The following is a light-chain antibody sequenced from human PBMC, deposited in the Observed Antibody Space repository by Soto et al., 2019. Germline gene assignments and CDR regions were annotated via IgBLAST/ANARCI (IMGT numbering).Light chain of an antibody. CDR3: MQATHWPYT. Sequence: DVVMTQSPLSLPVTVGQPASISCRSSQSLVTSDGNTYLNWFHQRPGQSPRRLIYKVSNRNAGVPDRFSGSESGTEFTLKISRVEAEDVGISYCMQATHWPYTFGQGTKLEIK. CDR1: QSLVTSDGNTY. V-gene: IGKV2-30*01. J-gene: IGKJ2*01. CDR2: KVS.